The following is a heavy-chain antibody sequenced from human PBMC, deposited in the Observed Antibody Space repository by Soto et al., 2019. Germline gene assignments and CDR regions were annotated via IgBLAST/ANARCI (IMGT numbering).Heavy chain of an antibody. J-gene: IGHJ4*02. D-gene: IGHD3-22*01. V-gene: IGHV4-59*01. CDR2: IYYSGST. CDR1: DGYIISYY. CDR3: ARAYYDSSGYYCDY. Sequence: PAETQSHTYSVSDGYIISYYWSWIRQTPGKGLEWIGYIYYSGSTNYNPSLKSRVTISVDTSKNQFSLKLSSVTAADTAVYYCARAYYDSSGYYCDYWGQGTLVTVSS.